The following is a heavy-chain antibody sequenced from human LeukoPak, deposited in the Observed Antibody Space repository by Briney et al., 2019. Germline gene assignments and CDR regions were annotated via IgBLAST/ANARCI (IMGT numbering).Heavy chain of an antibody. J-gene: IGHJ4*01. D-gene: IGHD3-22*01. CDR2: VYSSGST. CDR3: ARGIGSGYTDD. CDR1: GGSISSGSYY. Sequence: SETLSLTCTVSGGSISSGSYYWSWIRQPAGKGLEWIGRVYSSGSTNYNPSLKSRVTISVDTSKNHFSLKLTSVTAADTAVYYCARGIGSGYTDDWGHGTLVTVSS. V-gene: IGHV4-61*02.